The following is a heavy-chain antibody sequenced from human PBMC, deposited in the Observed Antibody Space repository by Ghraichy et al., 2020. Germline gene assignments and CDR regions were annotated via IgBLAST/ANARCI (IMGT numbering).Heavy chain of an antibody. Sequence: ASVKVSCKAAGYPVTGYYMHWVRQAPGQGLEWMGWINPNSGGTNYAQKFQGWVTMTRDTSISTAYMELSRLRSDDTAVYYCARVANPGYSSGWYDVAHFDYWGQGTLVTVSS. V-gene: IGHV1-2*04. J-gene: IGHJ4*02. CDR3: ARVANPGYSSGWYDVAHFDY. CDR1: GYPVTGYY. CDR2: INPNSGGT. D-gene: IGHD6-19*01.